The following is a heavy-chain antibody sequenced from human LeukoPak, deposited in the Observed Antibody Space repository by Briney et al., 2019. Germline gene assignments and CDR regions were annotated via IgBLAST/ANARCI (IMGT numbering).Heavy chain of an antibody. Sequence: PGGSLRLSCAASGFTFSNAWMSWVRQAPGKGLECVGRIKSKADGGTTDYAAPVKGRFTISRDDSKNTLYLQMNSLKTEDTAVYYCTTVGGDYGDYEFDYWGQGTLVTVSS. V-gene: IGHV3-15*01. J-gene: IGHJ4*02. CDR1: GFTFSNAW. CDR3: TTVGGDYGDYEFDY. D-gene: IGHD4-17*01. CDR2: IKSKADGGTT.